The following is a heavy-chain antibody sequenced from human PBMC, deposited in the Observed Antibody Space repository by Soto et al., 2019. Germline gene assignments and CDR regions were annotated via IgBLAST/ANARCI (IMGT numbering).Heavy chain of an antibody. D-gene: IGHD3-3*01. J-gene: IGHJ6*02. Sequence: PGESLKISCKGSGYSFTSYWIGWVRQMPGGGLEWMGIIYPGDSDTRYSPSFQGQVTISADKSISTAYLQWSSLKASDTAMYYCARSDTIFGVAHYYYGMDVWGQGTTVTVSS. CDR1: GYSFTSYW. CDR3: ARSDTIFGVAHYYYGMDV. V-gene: IGHV5-51*01. CDR2: IYPGDSDT.